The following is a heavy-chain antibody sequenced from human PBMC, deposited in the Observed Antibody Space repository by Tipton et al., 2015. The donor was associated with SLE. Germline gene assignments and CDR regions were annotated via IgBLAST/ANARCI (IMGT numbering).Heavy chain of an antibody. J-gene: IGHJ2*01. V-gene: IGHV4-61*02. CDR2: ISSSGST. CDR3: ARRGIAVAADWYFDL. Sequence: TLSLTCTVSGGSISSGSYYWSWIRQPAGKELEWIGLISSSGSTNFNPSLGSRVTISENTSKNQVSLKLISVTAADTAVYYCARRGIAVAADWYFDLWGRGTLVTVSS. CDR1: GGSISSGSYY. D-gene: IGHD6-19*01.